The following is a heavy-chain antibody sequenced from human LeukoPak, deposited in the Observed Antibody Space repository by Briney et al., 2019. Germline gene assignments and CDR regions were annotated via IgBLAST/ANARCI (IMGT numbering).Heavy chain of an antibody. CDR2: INAGNGNT. J-gene: IGHJ5*02. CDR3: ARDNSVGDNAWWFDP. D-gene: IGHD1-26*01. CDR1: GGTFSSYA. V-gene: IGHV1-3*03. Sequence: ASVKVSCKASGGTFSSYAMHWVRQAPGQRLEWMGWINAGNGNTKYSQEFQGRVTMTRDMSTSTDYMELSSLRSEDTAIYYCARDNSVGDNAWWFDPWGQGTLVTVSS.